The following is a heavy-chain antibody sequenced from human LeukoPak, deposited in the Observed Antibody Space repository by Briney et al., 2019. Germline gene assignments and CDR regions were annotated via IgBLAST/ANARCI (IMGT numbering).Heavy chain of an antibody. Sequence: GGSLRLSCAASGFTFSSYSMNWVRQAPGKGLEWVSHITASGTAMFYADSVKGRFTISRDNAKNSPYLQMNSLRDEDTAVYYCASSGSYRFDYWGQGTLVTVSS. CDR2: ITASGTAM. D-gene: IGHD1-26*01. CDR1: GFTFSSYS. V-gene: IGHV3-48*02. CDR3: ASSGSYRFDY. J-gene: IGHJ4*02.